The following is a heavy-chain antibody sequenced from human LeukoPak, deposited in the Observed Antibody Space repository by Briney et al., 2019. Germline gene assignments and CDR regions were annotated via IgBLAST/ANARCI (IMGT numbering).Heavy chain of an antibody. CDR2: VYNSGST. Sequence: SETLSLTCTVSGGSINSYYWTWIRQPPGKGLEWIANVYNSGSTNYNPSLKSRVTISVDMFKNQFSLKLTSVTAADTAVYYCARLRSGMDVWGQGTTVTVSS. CDR3: ARLRSGMDV. V-gene: IGHV4-59*01. J-gene: IGHJ6*02. CDR1: GGSINSYY.